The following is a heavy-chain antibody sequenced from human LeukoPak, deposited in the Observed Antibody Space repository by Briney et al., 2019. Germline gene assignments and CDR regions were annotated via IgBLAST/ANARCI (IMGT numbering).Heavy chain of an antibody. CDR3: ARRGHGYNYFDY. CDR1: GGSLSSSRTYS. V-gene: IGHV4-39*01. CDR2: VYYSGST. D-gene: IGHD5-24*01. Sequence: PSETLSLTCTVSGGSLSSSRTYSWGWIRQPPGKGLEWIGNVYYSGSTNYNPSLKGRVTMSVDTSKNQFSLKLSSVTAADPAVYYCARRGHGYNYFDYWGQGTLVTVSS. J-gene: IGHJ4*02.